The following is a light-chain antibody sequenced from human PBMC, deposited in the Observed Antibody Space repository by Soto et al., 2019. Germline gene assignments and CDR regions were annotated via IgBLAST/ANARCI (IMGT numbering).Light chain of an antibody. CDR1: QSVLYSSNNKNY. CDR2: CAS. V-gene: IGKV4-1*01. CDR3: QQYYSFPQT. J-gene: IGKJ1*01. Sequence: DIVMTQSPDSLAVSLGEGATINCKTSQSVLYSSNNKNYLAWYQQKPGQPPKLLIHCASTRESGVPDRFSGSGSGTDFTLTISSLQAEDVAVYYCQQYYSFPQTFGQGTKVEIK.